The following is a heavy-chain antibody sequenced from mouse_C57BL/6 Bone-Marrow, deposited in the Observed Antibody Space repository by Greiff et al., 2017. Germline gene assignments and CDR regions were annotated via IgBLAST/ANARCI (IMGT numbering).Heavy chain of an antibody. Sequence: QVQLKESGAELVRPGASVTLSCKSSGYTFTDYAMHWVKQTPVHGLEWIGAIDPEPGGTAYNQKFKGKAILTADKSSSTAYMELRSLTSEDSAVYYCTRWAITTVVFEYWGQGTTLTVSS. CDR1: GYTFTDYA. J-gene: IGHJ2*01. V-gene: IGHV1-15*01. D-gene: IGHD1-1*01. CDR2: IDPEPGGT. CDR3: TRWAITTVVFEY.